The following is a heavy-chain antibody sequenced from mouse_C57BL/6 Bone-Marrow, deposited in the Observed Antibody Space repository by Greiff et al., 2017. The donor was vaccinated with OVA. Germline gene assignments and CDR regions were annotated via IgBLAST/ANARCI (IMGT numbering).Heavy chain of an antibody. Sequence: RPGQGLEWIGDIYPGSGSTNYNEKFKSKATLTVDTSSSTAYMQLSSLTSEDSAVYYCARFTTVAARGDYWGQGTSVTVSS. D-gene: IGHD1-1*01. CDR2: IYPGSGST. CDR3: ARFTTVAARGDY. V-gene: IGHV1-55*01. J-gene: IGHJ4*01.